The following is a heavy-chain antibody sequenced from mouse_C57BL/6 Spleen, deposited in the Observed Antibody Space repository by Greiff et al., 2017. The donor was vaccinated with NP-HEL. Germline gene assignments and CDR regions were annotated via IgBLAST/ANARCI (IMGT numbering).Heavy chain of an antibody. J-gene: IGHJ2*01. CDR2: INPSTGGT. D-gene: IGHD2-1*01. Sequence: VHVKQSGPELVKPGASVKISCKASGYSFTGYYMNWVKQSPEKSLEWIGEINPSTGGTTYNQKFKAKATLTVDKSSSTAYMQLKSLTSEDSAVYYCARTHYYGNYVDFDYWGQGTTLTVSS. CDR3: ARTHYYGNYVDFDY. CDR1: GYSFTGYY. V-gene: IGHV1-42*01.